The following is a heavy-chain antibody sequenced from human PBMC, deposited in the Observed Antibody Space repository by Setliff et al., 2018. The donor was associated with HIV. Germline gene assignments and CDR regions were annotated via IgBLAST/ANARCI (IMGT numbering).Heavy chain of an antibody. J-gene: IGHJ4*02. V-gene: IGHV3-74*01. D-gene: IGHD1-26*01. CDR1: GYNFGVYW. CDR3: TTWQGYSGSSRAFDY. Sequence: GGSLRLSCAASGYNFGVYWMHWVRQVPGKGLVWVSHINSYGTSTTYADSVKGRFTISRDNAKNTLYLQMNSLRAEDTAVYYCTTWQGYSGSSRAFDYWGQGRLVTAPQ. CDR2: INSYGTST.